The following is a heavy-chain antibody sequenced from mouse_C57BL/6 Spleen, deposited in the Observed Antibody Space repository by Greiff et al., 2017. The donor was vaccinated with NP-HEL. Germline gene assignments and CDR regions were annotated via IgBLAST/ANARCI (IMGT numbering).Heavy chain of an antibody. CDR1: GYTFTSYG. CDR2: IDPSDSET. CDR3: ARWGRSYDY. V-gene: IGHV1-52*01. Sequence: QVQLQQPGAELVRPGSSVKLSCKASGYTFTSYGMHWVKQRPIQGLEWIGNIDPSDSETHYYQKSKDKATLTVDKSPSPAYMLLSSLTSEDSAVYYCARWGRSYDYGGQGTTLTVSS. J-gene: IGHJ2*01.